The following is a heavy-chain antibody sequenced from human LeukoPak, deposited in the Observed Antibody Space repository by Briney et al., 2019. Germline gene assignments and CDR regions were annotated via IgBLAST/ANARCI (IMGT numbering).Heavy chain of an antibody. D-gene: IGHD3-3*01. CDR1: GFTFSSYW. J-gene: IGHJ4*02. CDR3: ARDFAHSDFWSGKYYFDY. CDR2: IKQDGSEK. V-gene: IGHV3-7*01. Sequence: QSGGSLRLSCAASGFTFSSYWMSWVRQAPGKGLEWVANIKQDGSEKYYVDSVKGRFTISRDNAKNSLYLQMNSLRAEDTAVYYCARDFAHSDFWSGKYYFDYWGQGTLVTVSS.